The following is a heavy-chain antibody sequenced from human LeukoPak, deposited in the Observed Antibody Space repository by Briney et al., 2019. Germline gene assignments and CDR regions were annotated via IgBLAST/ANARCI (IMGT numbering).Heavy chain of an antibody. Sequence: GESLKISCKGSGYSFTSYWIGWVRQMPGKGLEWMGIIYPGDSDTRYSPSFQGQVTISADKSISTAYLQWSSLKASDTAMYYCARHLPPYDFWSGSYYTDVWGKGTTVTVSS. CDR2: IYPGDSDT. CDR3: ARHLPPYDFWSGSYYTDV. V-gene: IGHV5-51*01. J-gene: IGHJ6*03. D-gene: IGHD3-3*01. CDR1: GYSFTSYW.